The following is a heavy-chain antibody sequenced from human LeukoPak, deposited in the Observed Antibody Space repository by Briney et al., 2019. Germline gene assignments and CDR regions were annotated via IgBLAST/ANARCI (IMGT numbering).Heavy chain of an antibody. CDR2: INANSGAT. J-gene: IGHJ1*01. CDR1: GYTFTGYY. Sequence: ASVKVFCKASGYTFTGYYIHWVRQAPGQGLEWMGWINANSGATNFAEKFQGRVTMTRDTSISTAYMELSRLRSDDTAVYYCARGIYARAATGFQDWGQGSLVTVSS. D-gene: IGHD2-15*01. V-gene: IGHV1-2*02. CDR3: ARGIYARAATGFQD.